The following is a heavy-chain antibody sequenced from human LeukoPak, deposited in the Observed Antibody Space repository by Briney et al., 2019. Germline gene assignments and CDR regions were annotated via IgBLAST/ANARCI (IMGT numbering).Heavy chain of an antibody. J-gene: IGHJ1*01. CDR2: IGGSGTTT. V-gene: IGHV3-23*01. Sequence: GGSLRLSCATSGFTFSSYVMSWVRQAPWKGLDWVAGIGGSGTTTWYSASVRGRFSISRDNSKNTLFLQMDSLRAEDTAVYYCAKDQGYSGMYFGDGYFNRWGQGTLVTVSS. CDR3: AKDQGYSGMYFGDGYFNR. D-gene: IGHD1-26*01. CDR1: GFTFSSYV.